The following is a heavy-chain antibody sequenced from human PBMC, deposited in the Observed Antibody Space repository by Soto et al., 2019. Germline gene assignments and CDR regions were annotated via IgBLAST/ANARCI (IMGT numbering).Heavy chain of an antibody. CDR3: ARGPLRNRFDP. Sequence: ASVKVSCKASGYTFTSYAMHWVRQAPGQRLEWMGWINAGNGNTKYSQKFQGRVTITKNTSASTAYMELSSLRSEDTAVYYWARGPLRNRFDPWGQGTLVTVSS. CDR2: INAGNGNT. V-gene: IGHV1-3*01. J-gene: IGHJ5*02. CDR1: GYTFTSYA. D-gene: IGHD5-12*01.